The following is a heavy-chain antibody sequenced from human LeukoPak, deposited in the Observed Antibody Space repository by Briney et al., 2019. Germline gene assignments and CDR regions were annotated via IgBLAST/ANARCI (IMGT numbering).Heavy chain of an antibody. CDR2: INPNSGGT. J-gene: IGHJ4*02. CDR3: ASLPGSGSYYNGGGDY. CDR1: GYTFTGYY. V-gene: IGHV1-2*02. D-gene: IGHD3-10*01. Sequence: GASVKVSCTASGYTFTGYYMHWVRQAPGQGLEWMGWINPNSGGTNYAQKFQGRVTMTRDTSISTAYMELSRLRSDDTAVYYCASLPGSGSYYNGGGDYWGQGTLVTVSS.